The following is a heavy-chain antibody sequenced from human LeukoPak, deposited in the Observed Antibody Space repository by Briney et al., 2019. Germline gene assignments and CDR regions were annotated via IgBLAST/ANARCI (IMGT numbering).Heavy chain of an antibody. Sequence: PGGSLRLSCAASGFTFSDYYMSWIRQAPGKGLEWVSNISSSGSTIYYADSVKGRFTISRDNAKNSLYLQMNSLRAEDTAVYYCARDIIVQGTSWNAFDIWGQGTMVTVSS. D-gene: IGHD2-2*01. J-gene: IGHJ3*02. CDR2: ISSSGSTI. CDR1: GFTFSDYY. CDR3: ARDIIVQGTSWNAFDI. V-gene: IGHV3-11*01.